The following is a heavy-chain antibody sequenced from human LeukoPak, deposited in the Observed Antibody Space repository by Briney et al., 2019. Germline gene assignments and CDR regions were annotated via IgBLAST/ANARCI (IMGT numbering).Heavy chain of an antibody. J-gene: IGHJ1*01. CDR1: GASINSSDYH. Sequence: SETLSLACAVSGASINSSDYHWSWIRQPPGKGLEWIGYIYYSGSTNYNPSLKSRVTISVDTSKNQFSLKLSSVTAADTAAYYCARHWSGSYPEYFQHWGQGTLVTVSS. CDR3: ARHWSGSYPEYFQH. V-gene: IGHV4-61*05. D-gene: IGHD1-26*01. CDR2: IYYSGST.